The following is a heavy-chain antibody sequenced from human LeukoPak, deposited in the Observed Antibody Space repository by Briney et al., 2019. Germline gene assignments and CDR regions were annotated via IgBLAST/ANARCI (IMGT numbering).Heavy chain of an antibody. V-gene: IGHV3-7*01. J-gene: IGHJ3*02. D-gene: IGHD5-24*01. CDR2: IKQDGSEK. CDR1: SSYY. CDR3: ARGRDGYNLVDAFDI. Sequence: SSYYWGWIRQAPGKGLEWVANIKQDGSEKYYVDSVKGRFTISRDNAKNSLYLQMNSLRAEDTAVYYCARGRDGYNLVDAFDIWGQGIMVTVS.